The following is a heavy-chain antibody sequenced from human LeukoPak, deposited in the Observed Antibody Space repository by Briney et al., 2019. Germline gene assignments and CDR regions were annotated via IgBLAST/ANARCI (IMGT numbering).Heavy chain of an antibody. D-gene: IGHD3-22*01. CDR2: IYPGDSDT. J-gene: IGHJ4*02. V-gene: IGHV5-51*01. CDR1: GYSFTSYW. Sequence: GESLKISCKGSGYSFTSYWIGWVRQMPGKGLEWMGIIYPGDSDTRYSPSFQGQVTISADKSISTAYLQWSSLKASDTAMYYCARLTYYYDSSGYLAYFDYWGQGTLVTFSP. CDR3: ARLTYYYDSSGYLAYFDY.